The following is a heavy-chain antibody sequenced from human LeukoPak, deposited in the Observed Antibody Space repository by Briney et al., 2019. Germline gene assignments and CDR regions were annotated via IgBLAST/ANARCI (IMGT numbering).Heavy chain of an antibody. V-gene: IGHV3-11*01. J-gene: IGHJ4*02. CDR1: GFAVSSNY. Sequence: PGGSLRLSCAASGFAVSSNYMSWVRQAPGKGLEWVSYISSSGSTIYYADSVKGRFTISRDNAKNSLYLQMNSLRAEDTAVYYCARPTRPHNYFDYWGQGTLVTVSS. CDR3: ARPTRPHNYFDY. CDR2: ISSSGSTI.